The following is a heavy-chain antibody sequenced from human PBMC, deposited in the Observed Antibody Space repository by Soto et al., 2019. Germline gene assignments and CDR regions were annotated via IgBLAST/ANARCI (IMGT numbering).Heavy chain of an antibody. V-gene: IGHV3-30-3*01. J-gene: IGHJ6*02. CDR3: ASDREYSGFYYGMDF. CDR2: ISFDGNNQ. Sequence: QEQLVQSGGGVVQPGRSLRLSCEASGFTFSRNAMHWVRQAPGKGLEWVAVISFDGNNQYYTDSVKGRFTISRDNSKNTLYLRMNSMKREDTAVYYCASDREYSGFYYGMDFWGHGTTVTVSS. D-gene: IGHD5-12*01. CDR1: GFTFSRNA.